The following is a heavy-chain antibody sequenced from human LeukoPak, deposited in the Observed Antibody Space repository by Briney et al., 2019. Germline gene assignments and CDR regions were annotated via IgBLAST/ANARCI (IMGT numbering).Heavy chain of an antibody. V-gene: IGHV3-30*18. D-gene: IGHD3-3*01. Sequence: PGGSLRLSCAASGFTFSSYGMHWVRQAPGKGLEGGAVISYDGSNKYYADSVKGRFTISRDNSKNTLYLQMNSLRAEDTAVYYCAKAGTYDFWSGYQLTNFDYWGQGTLVTVSS. J-gene: IGHJ4*02. CDR1: GFTFSSYG. CDR2: ISYDGSNK. CDR3: AKAGTYDFWSGYQLTNFDY.